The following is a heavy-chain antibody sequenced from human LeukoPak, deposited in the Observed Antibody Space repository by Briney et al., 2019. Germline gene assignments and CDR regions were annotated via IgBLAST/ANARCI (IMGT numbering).Heavy chain of an antibody. D-gene: IGHD5-24*01. Sequence: ASVKVSCKASGYTFTSYGISWVRQAPGQGLEWMGWISAYNGNTNYAQKLQGRVTMTTDTSTSTAYMELRSLRSDDTAVYYCARDSVTALRDGYNYWFDPWGQGTLVTVSS. CDR2: ISAYNGNT. CDR1: GYTFTSYG. CDR3: ARDSVTALRDGYNYWFDP. V-gene: IGHV1-18*01. J-gene: IGHJ5*02.